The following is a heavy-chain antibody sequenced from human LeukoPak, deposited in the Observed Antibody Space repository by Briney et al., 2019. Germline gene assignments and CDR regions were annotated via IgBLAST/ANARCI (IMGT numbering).Heavy chain of an antibody. CDR2: IYYSGST. Sequence: SETLSLTCAVSGYSISSGYYWGWIRQPPGKGLEWIGSIYYSGSTYYNPSLKSRVTISVDTSKNQFSLKLSSVTAADTAVYYCARRDMSKAGFDYWGQGTLVTVSS. CDR3: ARRDMSKAGFDY. D-gene: IGHD6-19*01. V-gene: IGHV4-38-2*01. J-gene: IGHJ4*02. CDR1: GYSISSGYY.